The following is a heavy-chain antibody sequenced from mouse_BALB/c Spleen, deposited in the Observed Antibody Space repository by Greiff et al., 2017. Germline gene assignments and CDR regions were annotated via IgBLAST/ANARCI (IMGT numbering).Heavy chain of an antibody. CDR3: ARGLGMDY. CDR1: GFTFSSYG. CDR2: INSNGGST. Sequence: EVMLVESGGGLVQPGGSLKLSCAASGFTFSSYGMSWVRQTPDKRLELVATINSNGGSTYYPDSVKGRFTISRDNAKNTLYLQMSSLKSEDTAMYYCARGLGMDYGGQGTSVSVSS. V-gene: IGHV5-6-3*01. D-gene: IGHD4-1*01. J-gene: IGHJ4*01.